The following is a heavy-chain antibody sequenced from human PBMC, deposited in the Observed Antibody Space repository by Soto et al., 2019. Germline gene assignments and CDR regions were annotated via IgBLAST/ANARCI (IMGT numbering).Heavy chain of an antibody. J-gene: IGHJ3*02. Sequence: QVQLVQSGAEVKKPGSSVKVSCKASGGTFSNYAISWVRQAPGQGLEWVGGIIPIFGTANYAQKFQGRVTITADESTGTAYMELSSLRSEDTAVYYCASSNMVYSSSDDTFDIWGQGTMVTVSS. V-gene: IGHV1-69*01. CDR1: GGTFSNYA. CDR2: IIPIFGTA. CDR3: ASSNMVYSSSDDTFDI. D-gene: IGHD6-6*01.